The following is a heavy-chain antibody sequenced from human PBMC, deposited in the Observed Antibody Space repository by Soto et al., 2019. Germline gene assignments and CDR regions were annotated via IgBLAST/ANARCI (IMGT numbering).Heavy chain of an antibody. CDR3: ARDMVGANDAFDI. CDR2: INAGNGNT. J-gene: IGHJ3*02. CDR1: GYTFTSYA. V-gene: IGHV1-3*01. D-gene: IGHD1-26*01. Sequence: ASVKVSCKESGYTFTSYARHWVRQAPGQRLEWMGWINAGNGNTKYSQKFQGRVTITRDTSASTAYMELSSLRSEDTAVYYCARDMVGANDAFDIWGQGTMVTVSS.